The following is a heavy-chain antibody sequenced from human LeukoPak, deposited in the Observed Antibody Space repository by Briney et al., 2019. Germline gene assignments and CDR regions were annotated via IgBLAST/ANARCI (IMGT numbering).Heavy chain of an antibody. CDR2: IKKDGSDK. CDR1: GFTFSSYW. D-gene: IGHD5-18*01. CDR3: ARRLSGVTGYTYGRGIDY. Sequence: PGGSLRLSCAASGFTFSSYWMSWVRQAPGKGLEWVANIKKDGSDKYSVDSVKGRFTISRDNAKTSLYLQMNSLRAEDTAVYYCARRLSGVTGYTYGRGIDYWGQGTLVTVSS. V-gene: IGHV3-7*01. J-gene: IGHJ4*02.